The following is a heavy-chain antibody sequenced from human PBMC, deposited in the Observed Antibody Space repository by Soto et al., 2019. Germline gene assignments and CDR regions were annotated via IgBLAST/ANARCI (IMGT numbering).Heavy chain of an antibody. CDR3: ARSQGSSTSLEIYYYYYYGMDV. J-gene: IGHJ6*02. Sequence: QVQLVQSGAEVKKPGSSVKVSCKASGGTFGSYAISWVRQAPGQGPEWMGGIIPITGTANYAQKFQGRVTITAYESTTTASMQLSRLRTEDTAVYYCARSQGSSTSLEIYYYYYYGMDVWCQGPRVSVSS. V-gene: IGHV1-69*01. CDR2: IIPITGTA. D-gene: IGHD2-2*01. CDR1: GGTFGSYA.